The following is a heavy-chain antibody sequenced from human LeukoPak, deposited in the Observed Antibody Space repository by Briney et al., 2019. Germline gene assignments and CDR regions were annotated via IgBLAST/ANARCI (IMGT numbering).Heavy chain of an antibody. CDR1: GGSINTYY. V-gene: IGHV4-30-4*01. J-gene: IGHJ2*01. D-gene: IGHD6-13*01. CDR3: ARPNSSSWFFDL. Sequence: SETLSLTCTVSGGSINTYYWSCIRQPPGKGLEWIGYIYYSGSTYYNPSLKSRVTISVDTSKNQFSLKLSSVTAADTAVYYCARPNSSSWFFDLWGRGTLVTVSS. CDR2: IYYSGST.